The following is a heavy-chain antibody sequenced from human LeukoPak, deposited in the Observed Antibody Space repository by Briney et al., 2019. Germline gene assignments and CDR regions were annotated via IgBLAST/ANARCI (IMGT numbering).Heavy chain of an antibody. D-gene: IGHD5-18*01. J-gene: IGHJ4*02. CDR1: GYTFTSYY. V-gene: IGHV1-46*01. CDR2: INPSGGST. CDR3: ALIEYSYGYVGY. Sequence: ASVTVSCKASGYTFTSYYMHWVRQAPGQGLEGMGIINPSGGSTIYAQKFQGRVTMTRDMSTSTVYMELSSLRSEDTAVYYCALIEYSYGYVGYWGQGTLVTVSS.